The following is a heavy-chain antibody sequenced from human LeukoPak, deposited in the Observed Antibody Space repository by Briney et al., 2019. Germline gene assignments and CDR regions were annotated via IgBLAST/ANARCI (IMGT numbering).Heavy chain of an antibody. Sequence: SETLSLTCTVSGGSISSGGYYWSWIRQPPGKGLEWIGYIYHSGSTYYNPSLKSRVTISVDRSKNQFSLKLSSVTAADTAVYYCAGGRVFSGGVDYWGQGTLVTVSS. CDR1: GGSISSGGYY. J-gene: IGHJ4*02. CDR2: IYHSGST. CDR3: AGGRVFSGGVDY. D-gene: IGHD3-10*01. V-gene: IGHV4-30-2*01.